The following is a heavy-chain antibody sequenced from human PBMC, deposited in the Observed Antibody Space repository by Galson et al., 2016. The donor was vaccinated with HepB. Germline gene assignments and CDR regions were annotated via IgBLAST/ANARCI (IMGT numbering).Heavy chain of an antibody. D-gene: IGHD6-19*01. J-gene: IGHJ4*02. Sequence: QSGAEVKKPGESLKISCRGSRYRFSSYWIGWVRQMPGKGPEWMGIIYPGDSDTRYSPSFQGQVTFSADQSINTAYLQWSSLKASDPAMYYCARTMGLVRGFDYWGQGTLVTVSS. V-gene: IGHV5-51*01. CDR3: ARTMGLVRGFDY. CDR1: RYRFSSYW. CDR2: IYPGDSDT.